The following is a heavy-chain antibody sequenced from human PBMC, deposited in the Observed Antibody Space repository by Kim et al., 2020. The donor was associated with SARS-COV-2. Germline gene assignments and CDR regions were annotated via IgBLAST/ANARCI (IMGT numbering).Heavy chain of an antibody. CDR2: ISYDGSNK. CDR3: ARAPLIAAPGFYYYYMDV. J-gene: IGHJ6*03. CDR1: GFTFSSYA. V-gene: IGHV3-30-3*01. D-gene: IGHD6-6*01. Sequence: GGSLRLSCAASGFTFSSYAMHWVRQAPGKGLEWVAVISYDGSNKYYADSVKGRFTISRDNSKNTLYLQMNSLRAEDTAVYYCARAPLIAAPGFYYYYMDVWGKGTTVTVSS.